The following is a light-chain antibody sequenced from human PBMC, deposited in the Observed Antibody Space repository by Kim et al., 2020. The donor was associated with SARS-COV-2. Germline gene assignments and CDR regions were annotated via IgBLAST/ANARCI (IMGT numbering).Light chain of an antibody. Sequence: DIQMTQSPFSLSASVGDRVTITCRTSQSISTYLNWYQQKPGKAPKLLIYAASSLPSGVPSRFSGSGSGTDFTLTISSLQPEDFATYYCQQGYSTFGQGTKLEI. CDR3: QQGYST. CDR2: AAS. J-gene: IGKJ2*01. CDR1: QSISTY. V-gene: IGKV1-39*01.